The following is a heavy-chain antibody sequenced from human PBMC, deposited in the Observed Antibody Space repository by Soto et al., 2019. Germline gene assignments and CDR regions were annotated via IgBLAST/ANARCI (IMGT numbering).Heavy chain of an antibody. Sequence: XTLSLPCSVSGGSVRSYEWNWLRQPAGKGLEWIGRIYSRGDTNYNPSVKSRVTMSVDTSKNEFSLRLNSVTAADTAVYYCAGIGEDVYYGMDVWGQGTTVTSP. CDR2: IYSRGDT. CDR1: GGSVRSYE. J-gene: IGHJ6*02. V-gene: IGHV4-4*07. CDR3: AGIGEDVYYGMDV. D-gene: IGHD2-21*01.